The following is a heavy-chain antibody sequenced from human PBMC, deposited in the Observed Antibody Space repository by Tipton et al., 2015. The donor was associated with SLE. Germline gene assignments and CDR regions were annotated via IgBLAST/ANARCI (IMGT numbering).Heavy chain of an antibody. CDR3: TRDLPVTNWL. V-gene: IGHV3-7*01. D-gene: IGHD4-11*01. Sequence: SLRLSCAASGFTFTSAWMAWVRQAPGKGLEWLGNIKEDGSEKNHLDSVRGRFAISRDNAKNSLYLQMNSLRAEDTAVYYCTRDLPVTNWLWGPGTLVTVSS. CDR1: GFTFTSAW. CDR2: IKEDGSEK. J-gene: IGHJ4*02.